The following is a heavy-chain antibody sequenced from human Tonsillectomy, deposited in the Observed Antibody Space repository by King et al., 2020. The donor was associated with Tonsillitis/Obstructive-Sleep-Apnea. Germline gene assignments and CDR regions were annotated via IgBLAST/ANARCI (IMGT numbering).Heavy chain of an antibody. CDR1: GFTFSSYA. D-gene: IGHD6-13*01. Sequence: VQLVESGGGVVQPGRSLRLSCAASGFTFSSYAMHWVRQAPGKGLEWVAVISYDGSNKYYADSVKGRFTISRDNSKNTLYLQMNSLRAEDTAVYYCASGGVIAAAGTSSFDYWGQGTLVTVSS. CDR3: ASGGVIAAAGTSSFDY. J-gene: IGHJ4*02. V-gene: IGHV3-30*04. CDR2: ISYDGSNK.